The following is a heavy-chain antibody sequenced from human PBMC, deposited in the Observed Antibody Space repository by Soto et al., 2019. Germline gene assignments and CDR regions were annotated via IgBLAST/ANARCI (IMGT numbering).Heavy chain of an antibody. D-gene: IGHD2-2*01. V-gene: IGHV4-30-4*01. Sequence: PSETLSLTCTVSGGSISSGGYYWSWIRQHPGKGLEWIGYIYHSGSTYYNPSLKSRVTISVDTSKNQFSLKLSSVTAADTAVYYCARDCSSTSCLGGFDPWGQGTLVTVSS. J-gene: IGHJ5*02. CDR3: ARDCSSTSCLGGFDP. CDR2: IYHSGST. CDR1: GGSISSGGYY.